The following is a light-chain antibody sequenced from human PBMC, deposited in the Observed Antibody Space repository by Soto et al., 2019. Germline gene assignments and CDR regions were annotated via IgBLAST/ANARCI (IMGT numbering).Light chain of an antibody. V-gene: IGKV1-39*01. CDR3: QQSYSNPYT. CDR2: AAS. CDR1: QSISSY. Sequence: DIQMTQSPSSLSASVGDRVTITCRASQSISSYLNWYQQKPGKAPKLLIYAASSLQSGVPSRFSGSGSGTDFTLSISSLQPEDFATYYCQQSYSNPYTFGQGTKLEL. J-gene: IGKJ2*01.